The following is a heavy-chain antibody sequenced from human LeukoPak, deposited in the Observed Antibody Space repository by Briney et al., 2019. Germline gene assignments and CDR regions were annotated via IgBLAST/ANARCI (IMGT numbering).Heavy chain of an antibody. CDR3: ARGEKYYYDSSGYYLGY. CDR1: GGSISSYY. J-gene: IGHJ4*02. D-gene: IGHD3-22*01. Sequence: PETLSLTCSVSGGSISSYYWSWIRQPPGKGLECIGRIYYSGSTNYNPSLKSRVTISVDTSKNQFSLKLSSVTAADTAVYYCARGEKYYYDSSGYYLGYWGQGTLVTVSS. V-gene: IGHV4-59*01. CDR2: IYYSGST.